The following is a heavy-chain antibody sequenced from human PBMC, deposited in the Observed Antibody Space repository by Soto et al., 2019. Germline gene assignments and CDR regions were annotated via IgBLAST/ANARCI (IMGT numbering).Heavy chain of an antibody. Sequence: QVQLQQWGAGLLKPSETLSLTCAVYGGFVSSGTYYWSWIRQPPGKGLEWIGEMSHSGGTHFNPSLNSRVTISVDTSKNQFSLKMSSVTAADTALYYCARVERGNVTTDVDAFDIWGPGTMVTVSS. CDR3: ARVERGNVTTDVDAFDI. CDR2: MSHSGGT. D-gene: IGHD1-1*01. V-gene: IGHV4-34*01. CDR1: GGFVSSGTYY. J-gene: IGHJ3*02.